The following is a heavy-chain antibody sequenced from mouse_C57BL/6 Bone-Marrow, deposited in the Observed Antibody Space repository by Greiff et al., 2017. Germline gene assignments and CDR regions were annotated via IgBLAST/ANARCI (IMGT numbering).Heavy chain of an antibody. J-gene: IGHJ2*01. V-gene: IGHV1-54*01. CDR3: ARSYGYDGYYFDY. CDR2: INPGSGGT. Sequence: QVQLQQSGAELVRPGTSVKVSCKASGYAFTNYLIEWVKQRPGQGLEWIGVINPGSGGTNYNEKFKGKDTLTVDKSSSTAYMQLSSLTSEDSAVYVWARSYGYDGYYFDYGGQGTTLTVSS. D-gene: IGHD2-14*01. CDR1: GYAFTNYL.